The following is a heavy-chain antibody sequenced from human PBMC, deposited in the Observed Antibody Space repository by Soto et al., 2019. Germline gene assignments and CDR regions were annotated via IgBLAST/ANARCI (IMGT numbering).Heavy chain of an antibody. CDR2: IRSKANSYAT. D-gene: IGHD3-16*02. Sequence: EVQLVESGGCLVQPGGSLKLSCAASGFTFSGAAMHWVRQASGKWLEWVGRIRSKANSYATAYAASVKGRFTISRDDSKSTAYLQMNSLKTEDTAVYYCALRLGELSLYHWGQGTLVTVSS. J-gene: IGHJ5*02. V-gene: IGHV3-73*02. CDR3: ALRLGELSLYH. CDR1: GFTFSGAA.